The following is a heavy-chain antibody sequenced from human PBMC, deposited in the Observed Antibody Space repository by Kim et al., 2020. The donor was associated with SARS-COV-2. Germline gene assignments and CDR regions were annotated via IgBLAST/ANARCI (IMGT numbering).Heavy chain of an antibody. V-gene: IGHV3-64*02. CDR3: ARGLSGYGAFDI. Sequence: GGSLRLSCAASGFTFSSYAMHWVRQAPGKGLEYVSAISSNGGSTYYADSVKGRFTISRDNSKNTLYLQMGSLRAEDMAVYYCARGLSGYGAFDIWGQGTIVPVSS. J-gene: IGHJ3*02. D-gene: IGHD3-22*01. CDR2: ISSNGGST. CDR1: GFTFSSYA.